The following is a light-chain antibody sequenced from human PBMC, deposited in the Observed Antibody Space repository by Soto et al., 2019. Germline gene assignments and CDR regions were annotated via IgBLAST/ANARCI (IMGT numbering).Light chain of an antibody. Sequence: QSVLTQPPSASGTPGQRVTISCSGSSSNIGSNYVYWYQQLPGTAPKLLIYRNNQRPSGVPDRFSGSKSGTSASLAISGLRSEDEADYYCAAWDDSSYGVFGGGTKLTVL. CDR1: SSNIGSNY. CDR2: RNN. V-gene: IGLV1-47*01. J-gene: IGLJ3*02. CDR3: AAWDDSSYGV.